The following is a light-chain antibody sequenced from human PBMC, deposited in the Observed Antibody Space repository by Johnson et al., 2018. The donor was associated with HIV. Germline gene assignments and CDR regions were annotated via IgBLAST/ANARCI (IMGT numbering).Light chain of an antibody. Sequence: QSLLTQPPSVSAAPGQKVTISCSGSSSNIGNNYVSWYQQLPGTAPKLLIYENNKRPSGIPDRFSGSKSGTSATLGITGLQTGDEADYYCGTWDNSLGVFYVFGTGTKVTVL. V-gene: IGLV1-51*02. CDR1: SSNIGNNY. J-gene: IGLJ1*01. CDR2: ENN. CDR3: GTWDNSLGVFYV.